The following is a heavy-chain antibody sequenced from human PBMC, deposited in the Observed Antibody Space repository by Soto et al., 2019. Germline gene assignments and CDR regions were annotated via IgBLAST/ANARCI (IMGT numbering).Heavy chain of an antibody. V-gene: IGHV1-3*01. CDR1: GYTLTSYA. CDR2: INAGNGNT. D-gene: IGHD4-4*01. J-gene: IGHJ5*02. Sequence: QVQLVQSGAEVKKPEASVKVSCKASGYTLTSYAMHWVRQAPGQRLEWMGWINAGNGNTKYSQKFQGRVTITRDTSASTAYMELSSLRSEDTAVYYCARDDYSNYAGWFDPWGQVTLVTVSS. CDR3: ARDDYSNYAGWFDP.